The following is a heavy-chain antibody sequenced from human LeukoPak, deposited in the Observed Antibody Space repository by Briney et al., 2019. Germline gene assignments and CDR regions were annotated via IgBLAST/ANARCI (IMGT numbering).Heavy chain of an antibody. CDR1: GGSIISYY. V-gene: IGHV4-59*01. CDR3: ARVVPKQQLVDAFDI. CDR2: IYYSGST. J-gene: IGHJ3*02. D-gene: IGHD6-13*01. Sequence: SETLSLTCTVSGGSIISYYWSWIRQPPGKGLEWIGYIYYSGSTNYNPSLKSRVTISVDTSKKQLSLKLSSVTAADTAVYYCARVVPKQQLVDAFDIWGQGTMVTVSS.